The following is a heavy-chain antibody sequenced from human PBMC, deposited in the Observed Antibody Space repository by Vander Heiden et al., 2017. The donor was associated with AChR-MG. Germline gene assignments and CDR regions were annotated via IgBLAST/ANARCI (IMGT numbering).Heavy chain of an antibody. V-gene: IGHV3-33*01. Sequence: QVHLVESGGGVVQPGRSLRLYCAASGFTFGSYGMHGVRQAPGKGLEWVAVIGYDGSNKFYADSVKGRFTISRDNSKTTLWLQMNSLRADDTALYYCARDFLTMRVVGEPYYFDFWGQGTLVTVSS. CDR1: GFTFGSYG. D-gene: IGHD3-22*01. CDR3: ARDFLTMRVVGEPYYFDF. CDR2: IGYDGSNK. J-gene: IGHJ4*02.